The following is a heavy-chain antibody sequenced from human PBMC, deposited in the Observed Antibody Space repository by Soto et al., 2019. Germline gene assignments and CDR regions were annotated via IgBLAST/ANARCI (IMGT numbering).Heavy chain of an antibody. V-gene: IGHV4-39*01. CDR3: ARRLYYDSSGFEGGGMDV. D-gene: IGHD3-22*01. CDR1: GGSISRSSYY. Sequence: SETLSLTCTVSGGSISRSSYYWGWIRQPPGKGLEWIGSIYYSGSTYYNPSPKSRVTISVDTSKNQFSLKLSSVTAADTAVYYCARRLYYDSSGFEGGGMDVWGQGTTVS. J-gene: IGHJ6*02. CDR2: IYYSGST.